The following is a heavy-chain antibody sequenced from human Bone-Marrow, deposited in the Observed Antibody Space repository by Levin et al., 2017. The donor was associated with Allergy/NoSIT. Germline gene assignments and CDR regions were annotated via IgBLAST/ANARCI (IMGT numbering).Heavy chain of an antibody. CDR1: GASVSSTSYY. J-gene: IGHJ4*02. CDR2: LHYSGST. V-gene: IGHV4-39*01. Sequence: NPSETLSLTCTVSGASVSSTSYYWGWIRQSPVRGLEWIGSLHYSGSTSYNPSLKSRITIAVDTSKNLFSLTLKSVTATDTAVYYCASSPTTRTTVYWGQGTQVTVSS. D-gene: IGHD4-17*01. CDR3: ASSPTTRTTVY.